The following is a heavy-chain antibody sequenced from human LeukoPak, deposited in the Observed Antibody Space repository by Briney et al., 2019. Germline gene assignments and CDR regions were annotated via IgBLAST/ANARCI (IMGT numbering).Heavy chain of an antibody. V-gene: IGHV3-74*01. J-gene: IGHJ4*02. CDR3: ATLGRGLLDTEFDY. Sequence: GGSLRLSCAASGLTFSSHWMHWVRQAPGKGLVWVSRITNDGSSTTYADSVKGRFTISRDNSKNTLYLQMNSLRAEDTAVYYCATLGRGLLDTEFDYWGQGTLVTVSS. CDR1: GLTFSSHW. CDR2: ITNDGSST. D-gene: IGHD1-1*01.